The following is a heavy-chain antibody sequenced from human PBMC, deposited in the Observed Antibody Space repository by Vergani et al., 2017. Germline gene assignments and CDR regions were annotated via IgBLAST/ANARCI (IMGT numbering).Heavy chain of an antibody. J-gene: IGHJ4*02. Sequence: EVQLLESGGGLVQPGGSLRLSCAASGFTFSSYAMSWVRQAPGKGLEWVSSISGSGAGTYYADSVKGRFTISRDNSKKKLYLQMNSLRAEDTAIYYCAILVGYCSSTTCLTPFDYWGQGTLVTVSS. V-gene: IGHV3-23*01. D-gene: IGHD2-2*01. CDR2: ISGSGAGT. CDR1: GFTFSSYA. CDR3: AILVGYCSSTTCLTPFDY.